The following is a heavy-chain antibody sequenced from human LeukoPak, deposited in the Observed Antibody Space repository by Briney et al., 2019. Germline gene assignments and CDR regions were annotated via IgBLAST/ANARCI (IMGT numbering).Heavy chain of an antibody. CDR3: AKELYPYYYYYGMDV. CDR2: ISSDGSNK. CDR1: GFTFSSYG. D-gene: IGHD2-2*02. V-gene: IGHV3-30*18. Sequence: PGRSLRLSCAASGFTFSSYGMHWVRQAPGKGLEWVAVISSDGSNKYYADSVKGRFTISRDNSKNTLYLQMNSLRAEDTAVYYCAKELYPYYYYYGMDVWGQGTTVTVSS. J-gene: IGHJ6*02.